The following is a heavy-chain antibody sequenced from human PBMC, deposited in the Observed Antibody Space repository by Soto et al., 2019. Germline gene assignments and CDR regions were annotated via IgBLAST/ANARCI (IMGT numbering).Heavy chain of an antibody. CDR2: IYYSGST. V-gene: IGHV4-39*01. CDR1: GGSISSSSYY. CDR3: ARTDYCSGGSCYGRNWFDP. Sequence: SETLSLTCTVSGGSISSSSYYWGWIRQPPGQGLEWIGSIYYSGSTYYNPSLKSRVTISVDTSKNQFSLKLSSVTAVDTAVYYCARTDYCSGGSCYGRNWFDPWGQATLVTVSS. D-gene: IGHD2-15*01. J-gene: IGHJ5*02.